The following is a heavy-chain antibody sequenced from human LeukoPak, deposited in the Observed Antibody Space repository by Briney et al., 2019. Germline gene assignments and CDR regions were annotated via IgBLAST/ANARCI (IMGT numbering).Heavy chain of an antibody. D-gene: IGHD6-19*01. CDR3: ARALGQWLAYFDY. V-gene: IGHV3-74*01. J-gene: IGHJ4*02. CDR2: INSDGSST. CDR1: GFTFSSYW. Sequence: GGSLRLSCAASGFTFSSYWMHWVRQAPGKGLVWVSRINSDGSSTSYADSVKGRFAISRDNAKNTLYLQMNSLRAEDTAVYYCARALGQWLAYFDYWGQGTLVTVSS.